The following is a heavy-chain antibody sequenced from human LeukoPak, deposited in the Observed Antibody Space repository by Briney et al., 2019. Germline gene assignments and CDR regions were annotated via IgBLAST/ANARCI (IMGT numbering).Heavy chain of an antibody. CDR2: ISAYNGNT. J-gene: IGHJ6*03. V-gene: IGHV1-18*01. D-gene: IGHD2-2*01. CDR1: GYTFTSYG. Sequence: GASVKVSFKASGYTFTSYGISWLRQAPGQGLEWMGFISAYNGNTNYAQKLQERGTMTTDTSTSKAYMELRSLRSDDTAVYYCAGGIVVVPALWDYYYYMDVWGKGTPVTVSS. CDR3: AGGIVVVPALWDYYYYMDV.